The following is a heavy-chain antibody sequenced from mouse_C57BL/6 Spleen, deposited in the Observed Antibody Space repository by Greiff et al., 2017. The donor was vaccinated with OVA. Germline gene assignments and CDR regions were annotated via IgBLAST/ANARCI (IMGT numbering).Heavy chain of an antibody. CDR2: IDPETGGT. V-gene: IGHV1-15*01. J-gene: IGHJ4*01. CDR1: GYTFTDYE. Sequence: QVQLQQSGAELVRPGASVTLSCKASGYTFTDYEMHWVKQTPVHGLEWIGAIDPETGGTAYNQKFKGKAILTADKSSSTAYMELRSLTSEDSAVYYCTRKIYDGYSPYYAMDYWGQGTSVTVSS. CDR3: TRKIYDGYSPYYAMDY. D-gene: IGHD2-3*01.